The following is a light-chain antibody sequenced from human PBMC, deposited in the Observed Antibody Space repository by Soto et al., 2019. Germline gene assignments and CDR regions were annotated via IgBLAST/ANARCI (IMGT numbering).Light chain of an antibody. CDR3: SSYRSTSVYV. J-gene: IGLJ1*01. CDR1: STDVGSYDL. V-gene: IGLV2-14*02. CDR2: EAN. Sequence: QSVLTQPASVSGSPGQSINISCTGTSTDVGSYDLVSWYQLHPGKAPKLVIYEANKRPSGISNRFSGSKSGNTASLTISGLQAEDEANYYCSSYRSTSVYVFGTGTKLTVL.